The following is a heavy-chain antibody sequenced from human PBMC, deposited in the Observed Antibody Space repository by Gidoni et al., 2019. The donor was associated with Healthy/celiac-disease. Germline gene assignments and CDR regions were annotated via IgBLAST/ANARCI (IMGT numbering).Heavy chain of an antibody. CDR1: GFTFISYV. J-gene: IGHJ6*02. CDR3: AKDLNDFWSGHYYYGMDV. V-gene: IGHV3-30*18. CDR2: ISYDGSNK. Sequence: QVQLVESGGGVVQPGRSLSLSCAASGFTFISYVLQWVRQAPGKGLEWVAVISYDGSNKYYADSVKGRFTISRDNSKNTLYLQMNSLRAEDTAVYYCAKDLNDFWSGHYYYGMDVWGQGTTVTVSS. D-gene: IGHD3-3*01.